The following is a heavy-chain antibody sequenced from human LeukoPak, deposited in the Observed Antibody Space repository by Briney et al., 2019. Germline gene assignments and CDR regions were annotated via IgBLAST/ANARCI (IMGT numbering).Heavy chain of an antibody. D-gene: IGHD6-19*01. CDR2: ISSSGSTI. V-gene: IGHV3-11*01. CDR3: ARDKGLAVAGTSWFDP. Sequence: PVGSLRLSCAASGFTFSDYYMSWIRQAPGKGLEWVSYISSSGSTIYYADSVKGRFTISRDNAKNSLYLQMNSLRAEDTAVYYCARDKGLAVAGTSWFDPWGQGTLVTVSS. J-gene: IGHJ5*02. CDR1: GFTFSDYY.